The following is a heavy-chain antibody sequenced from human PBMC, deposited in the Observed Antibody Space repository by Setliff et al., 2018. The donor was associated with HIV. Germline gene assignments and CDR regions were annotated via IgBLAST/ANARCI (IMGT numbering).Heavy chain of an antibody. Sequence: PSETLSLTCTVSGGSISSTSYFWGWIRLPPAKGLEWIGSVSSSGDTFYTPSLKSRVDISIDTSKRVFSLNLNSATAADTAMYYCARFAGSSWIGYWGQGALVTVSS. D-gene: IGHD6-13*01. CDR3: ARFAGSSWIGY. CDR1: GGSISSTSYF. J-gene: IGHJ4*02. V-gene: IGHV4-39*07. CDR2: VSSSGDT.